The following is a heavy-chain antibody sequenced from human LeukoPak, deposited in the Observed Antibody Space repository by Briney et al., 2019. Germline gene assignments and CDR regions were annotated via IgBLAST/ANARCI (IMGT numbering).Heavy chain of an antibody. V-gene: IGHV1-18*01. CDR1: GYTFTSYG. Sequence: ASVKVSCKASGYTFTSYGISWVRQAPGQGLEWMGWISAYNSNTNYAQKLQGRVTMTTDTSTSTAYMELRSLRSDDTAVYYCARDCSGGSCYPEGAWFDPWGQGTLVTVSS. D-gene: IGHD2-15*01. J-gene: IGHJ5*02. CDR2: ISAYNSNT. CDR3: ARDCSGGSCYPEGAWFDP.